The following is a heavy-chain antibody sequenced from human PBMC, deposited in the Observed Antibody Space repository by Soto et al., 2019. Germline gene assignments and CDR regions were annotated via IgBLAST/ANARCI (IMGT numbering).Heavy chain of an antibody. CDR2: IYHSGST. Sequence: PSETLSLTCAVSGGSISSGGYSWSLIRQPPGKGLEWIGYIYHSGSTYYNPSLKSRVTISVDRSKNQFSLKLSSVTAADTAVYYCARAGPDSSGYYNNWFEPWGQGTLVTVSS. CDR1: GGSISSGGYS. V-gene: IGHV4-30-2*01. J-gene: IGHJ5*02. D-gene: IGHD3-22*01. CDR3: ARAGPDSSGYYNNWFEP.